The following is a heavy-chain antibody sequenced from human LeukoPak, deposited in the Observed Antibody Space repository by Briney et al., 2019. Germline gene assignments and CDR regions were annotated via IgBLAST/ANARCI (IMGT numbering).Heavy chain of an antibody. CDR3: AREYYDLWSGSYVGSFYYDH. D-gene: IGHD3-3*01. V-gene: IGHV5-51*01. CDR1: GYSFTNYW. Sequence: GESLKISCKGSGYSFTNYWIGWVRQMPGKGLEWMGIIYPGDSDTKYNPSFKGQVTISVDNSVSTAYLQWSSLKASDSAMYYCAREYYDLWSGSYVGSFYYDHWGQGTLVTVSS. J-gene: IGHJ4*02. CDR2: IYPGDSDT.